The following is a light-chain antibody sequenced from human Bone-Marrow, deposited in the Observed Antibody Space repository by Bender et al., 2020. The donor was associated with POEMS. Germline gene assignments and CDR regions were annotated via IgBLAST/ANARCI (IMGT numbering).Light chain of an antibody. Sequence: SYEVSQPPSVSVSPGQTANITCSGFKLGDRVVCWYQQKPGQSPVQVIYLDTRRPSGIPERFSGSNSGNTATLTISGTQAVDEADYFCQAYSTKTADYVFGPGTRVTVL. J-gene: IGLJ1*01. V-gene: IGLV3-1*01. CDR3: QAYSTKTADYV. CDR1: KLGDRV. CDR2: LDT.